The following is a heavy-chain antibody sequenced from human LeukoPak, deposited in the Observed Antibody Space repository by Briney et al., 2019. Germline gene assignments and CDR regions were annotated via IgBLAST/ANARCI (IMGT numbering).Heavy chain of an antibody. Sequence: SETLSLTRAVYGGSFSGYYWSWIRQPPGKGLEWIGEINHSGSTNYNPSLKSRVTISVDTSKNQFSLKLSSVTAADTAVYYCASWDYYATDYWGQGTLVTVSS. J-gene: IGHJ4*02. V-gene: IGHV4-34*01. D-gene: IGHD3-10*01. CDR2: INHSGST. CDR3: ASWDYYATDY. CDR1: GGSFSGYY.